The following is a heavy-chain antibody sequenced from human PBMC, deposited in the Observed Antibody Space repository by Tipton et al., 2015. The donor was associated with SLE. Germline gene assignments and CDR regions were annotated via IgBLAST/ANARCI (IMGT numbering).Heavy chain of an antibody. CDR3: ARLTVGDGVDV. Sequence: GLVKPSGTLSLTCTVSGASITEFYWSFIRQPPGKGLEWIGRIYYSESTYYNPSLKSRVTISVDTSKNHFSLKLSSVTAADTAVYYFARLTVGDGVDVWGQWTTVTVSS. CDR1: GASITEFY. J-gene: IGHJ6*02. D-gene: IGHD3-16*01. CDR2: IYYSEST. V-gene: IGHV4-59*05.